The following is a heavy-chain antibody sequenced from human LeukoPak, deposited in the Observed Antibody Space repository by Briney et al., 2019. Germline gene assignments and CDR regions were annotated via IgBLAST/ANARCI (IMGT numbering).Heavy chain of an antibody. J-gene: IGHJ4*02. D-gene: IGHD6-19*01. Sequence: ASVKASCTASGYTFTSYYMHWVRQAPGQGLEWMGIINPSGGSTSYAQKFQGRVTITADESTSTAYMELSSLRSEDTAVYYCARRQQWLGFDYWGQGTLVTVSS. CDR1: GYTFTSYY. CDR2: INPSGGST. V-gene: IGHV1-46*01. CDR3: ARRQQWLGFDY.